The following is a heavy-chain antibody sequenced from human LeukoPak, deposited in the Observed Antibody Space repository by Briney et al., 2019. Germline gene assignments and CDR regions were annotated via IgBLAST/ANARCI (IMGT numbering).Heavy chain of an antibody. V-gene: IGHV4-31*11. CDR1: GGSFSGYY. Sequence: SETLSLTCAVYGGSFSGYYWSWIRQHPGKGLEWIGYIYYSGSTYYNPSLKSRVTISVDTSKNQFSLKLSSVTAADTAVYYCARASLYCSSTSCYGNWFDPWGQGTLVTVSS. CDR3: ARASLYCSSTSCYGNWFDP. CDR2: IYYSGST. J-gene: IGHJ5*02. D-gene: IGHD2-2*01.